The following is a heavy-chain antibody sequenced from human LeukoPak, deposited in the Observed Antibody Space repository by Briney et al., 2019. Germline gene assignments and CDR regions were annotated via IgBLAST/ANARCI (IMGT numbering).Heavy chain of an antibody. Sequence: SETLSLTCAVYGGSFSAYYWSWMRQSPGKGLEWIAEINHRGDTNYNPSVKSRVSISVDTSKNQFSLKVTSLTAADTAVYYCARGPTISETGYFDYWGQGTLVTVSS. V-gene: IGHV4-34*01. CDR3: ARGPTISETGYFDY. J-gene: IGHJ4*03. CDR2: INHRGDT. CDR1: GGSFSAYY. D-gene: IGHD1-1*01.